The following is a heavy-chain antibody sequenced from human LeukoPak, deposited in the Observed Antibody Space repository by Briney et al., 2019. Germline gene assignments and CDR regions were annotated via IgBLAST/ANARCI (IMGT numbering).Heavy chain of an antibody. Sequence: SVKVSCKASGGTFSSYAISWVRQAPGQGLEWMGGIIPIFGTANYAQKFQGRVTITADESTSTAYMELSSLRSEDTAVYYCARDRNGGYCSGGSCYSFDYWGQGILVTVSS. J-gene: IGHJ4*02. CDR1: GGTFSSYA. V-gene: IGHV1-69*13. CDR3: ARDRNGGYCSGGSCYSFDY. D-gene: IGHD2-15*01. CDR2: IIPIFGTA.